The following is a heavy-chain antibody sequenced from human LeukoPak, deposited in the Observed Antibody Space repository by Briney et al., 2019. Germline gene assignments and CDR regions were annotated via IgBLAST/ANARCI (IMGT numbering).Heavy chain of an antibody. Sequence: QSGGSLRLSCAASGFTFSSYAMSWVRQAPGKGLEWVSAISGSGGSTYYADSVKGRFTISRDNSKNTLYLQMNSLRAEDTAVYYCAKKRERRLLPGCSSTSCYTGWFDPWGQGTLVTVSS. CDR2: ISGSGGST. D-gene: IGHD2-2*02. V-gene: IGHV3-23*01. CDR3: AKKRERRLLPGCSSTSCYTGWFDP. J-gene: IGHJ5*02. CDR1: GFTFSSYA.